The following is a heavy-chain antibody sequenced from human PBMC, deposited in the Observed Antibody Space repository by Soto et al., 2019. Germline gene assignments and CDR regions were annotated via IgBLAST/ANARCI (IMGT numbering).Heavy chain of an antibody. Sequence: QVQLVESGGGVVQTGRSLRLSCAASGFSFRNYGMHWVRQAPGKGLEWVAVISHDGNNKYSADSLKGRFTISRDNSKYTLYLQMNRLRAEDTDVYYCAKGRQQWLDRIPRFYAWGQGTLVTVSS. V-gene: IGHV3-30*18. CDR1: GFSFRNYG. CDR2: ISHDGNNK. D-gene: IGHD6-19*01. J-gene: IGHJ5*02. CDR3: AKGRQQWLDRIPRFYA.